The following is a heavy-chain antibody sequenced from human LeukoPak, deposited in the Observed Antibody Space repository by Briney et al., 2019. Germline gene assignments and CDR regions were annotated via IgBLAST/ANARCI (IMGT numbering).Heavy chain of an antibody. V-gene: IGHV3-21*01. CDR1: GFTFSSYS. D-gene: IGHD2-2*02. CDR3: ARPIVVVPAAILPGDY. Sequence: GGSLRLSCAASGFTFSSYSMNWVRQAPGKGLEWASSISSSSSYIYYADSVKGRFTISRDNAKNSLYLQMNSLRAEDTAVYYCARPIVVVPAAILPGDYWGQGTLVTVSS. CDR2: ISSSSSYI. J-gene: IGHJ4*02.